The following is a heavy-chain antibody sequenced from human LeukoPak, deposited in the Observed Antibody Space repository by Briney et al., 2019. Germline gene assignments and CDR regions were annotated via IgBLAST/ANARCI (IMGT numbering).Heavy chain of an antibody. V-gene: IGHV3-13*01. J-gene: IGHJ4*01. D-gene: IGHD1-7*01. CDR1: GFTFSSND. CDR2: IGAAGDT. CDR3: ARGKGGNWNYAIFNY. Sequence: GGSLRLSCAASGFTFSSNDMHWVRQATGKGLEWVSAIGAAGDTYYPGSVKGRFTISRENAKNSLYLQMNSLRAGDTAVYYCARGKGGNWNYAIFNYWGQGTLVTVSS.